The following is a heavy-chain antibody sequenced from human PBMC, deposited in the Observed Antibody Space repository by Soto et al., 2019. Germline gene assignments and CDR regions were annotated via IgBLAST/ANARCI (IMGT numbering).Heavy chain of an antibody. J-gene: IGHJ5*02. V-gene: IGHV1-69*06. Sequence: QEQLVQSGAEVKKPGSSVKVSCRASGGTFSNYAISWVRQAPGRGLEWVGGIIPIFGTVVYAQNLQGRVTITAENSTRMAYMELSSLRSDDTAVYYCAKFDPLGELLWFDPWGQGTLVTVSS. D-gene: IGHD3-16*01. CDR2: IIPIFGTV. CDR3: AKFDPLGELLWFDP. CDR1: GGTFSNYA.